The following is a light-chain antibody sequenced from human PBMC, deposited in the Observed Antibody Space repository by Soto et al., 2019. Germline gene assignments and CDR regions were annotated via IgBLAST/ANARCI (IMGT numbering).Light chain of an antibody. CDR1: QSVSSN. V-gene: IGKV3-15*01. CDR2: GAS. J-gene: IGKJ4*01. Sequence: EIVLTQSPATLSVSPGERATLSCRASQSVSSNLAWYQQKPGQAPRLVIYGASTLQSGVPSRFSGSGSGTDFTLTISSLQPEDVATYYCQKYNNAPLTFGGGTKVEIK. CDR3: QKYNNAPLT.